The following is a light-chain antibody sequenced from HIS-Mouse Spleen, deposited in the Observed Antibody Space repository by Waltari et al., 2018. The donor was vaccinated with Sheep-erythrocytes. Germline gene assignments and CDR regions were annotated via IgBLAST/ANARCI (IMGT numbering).Light chain of an antibody. CDR1: QGISSW. V-gene: IGKV1-12*01. J-gene: IGKJ5*01. CDR3: QQANRCPIT. Sequence: DIQMTQSPSFVSASVGDRVTLTCRASQGISSWLSWYQQKPGKAPKLLIYAASSVQSGVPSRFSGSRSGTDFTLTIRSLQPEDFATYDCQQANRCPITFGQGTRMEIK. CDR2: AAS.